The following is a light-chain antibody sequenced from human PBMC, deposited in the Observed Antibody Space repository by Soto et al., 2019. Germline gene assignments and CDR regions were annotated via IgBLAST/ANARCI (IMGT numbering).Light chain of an antibody. J-gene: IGKJ5*01. CDR3: QQRSNWPLT. Sequence: EIVLTQSPATLSLSPGERATLSCRASQSISSYLVWYQHKPGQAPRLLIYDAYNRATGIPARFSGSGSGTDFTLTISSLGPEDFAVYYCQQRSNWPLTFGQGTRLEIK. CDR2: DAY. CDR1: QSISSY. V-gene: IGKV3-11*01.